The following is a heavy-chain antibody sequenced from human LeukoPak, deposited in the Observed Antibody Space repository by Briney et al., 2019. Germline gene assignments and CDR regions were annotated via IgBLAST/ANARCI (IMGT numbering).Heavy chain of an antibody. J-gene: IGHJ4*02. D-gene: IGHD4-17*01. CDR3: AKSWSGDQDYFDS. CDR2: VSYVGSNI. V-gene: IGHV3-30*18. Sequence: GGSLRLSCAASGFTFTNYAMHWVRQAPGKGLEWVAVVSYVGSNIFYADSVKGRFTISRDNSKNTLYLQMSSLRAEDTAVYYCAKSWSGDQDYFDSWGQGTLVTASS. CDR1: GFTFTNYA.